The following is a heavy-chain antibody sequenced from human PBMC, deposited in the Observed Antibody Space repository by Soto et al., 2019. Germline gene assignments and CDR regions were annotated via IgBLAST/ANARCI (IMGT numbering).Heavy chain of an antibody. CDR2: IYSGGNT. D-gene: IGHD3-10*01. J-gene: IGHJ6*03. V-gene: IGHV3-66*01. CDR3: ARERLWFGEGYYYYMDV. CDR1: GFTVSSNY. Sequence: GGSLRLSCAASGFTVSSNYMSWVRQAPGKGLEWVSVIYSGGNTYYADSVKGRFTISRDNSKNTLYLQMNSLRAEDTAVYYCARERLWFGEGYYYYMDVWGKGTTVTVSS.